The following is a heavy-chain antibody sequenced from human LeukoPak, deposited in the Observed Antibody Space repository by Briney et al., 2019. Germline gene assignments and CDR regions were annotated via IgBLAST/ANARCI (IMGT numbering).Heavy chain of an antibody. CDR2: IYTSGST. CDR1: GGFISSYY. Sequence: SETLSLTCTVSGGFISSYYWSWIRQPAGKGLEWIGRIYTSGSTNYNPSLKSRVTMSVDTSKNQFSLKLSSVTAADTAVYYCARALGESIAAAGAFDYWGQGTLVTVSS. J-gene: IGHJ4*02. V-gene: IGHV4-4*07. CDR3: ARALGESIAAAGAFDY. D-gene: IGHD6-13*01.